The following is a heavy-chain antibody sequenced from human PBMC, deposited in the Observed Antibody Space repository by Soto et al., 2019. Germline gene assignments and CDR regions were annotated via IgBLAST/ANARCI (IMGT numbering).Heavy chain of an antibody. CDR2: IKQDGSEK. J-gene: IGHJ4*02. CDR3: ATSFLAY. CDR1: GLTFSSYW. Sequence: GSLRLSCAASGLTFSSYWMSWVRQAPGKGLEWVANIKQDGSEKYYVDSVKGRFTISRDNAKKSVYLQMNSLRAEDTAVYYCATSFLAYWGQGTLVTVSS. D-gene: IGHD6-6*01. V-gene: IGHV3-7*01.